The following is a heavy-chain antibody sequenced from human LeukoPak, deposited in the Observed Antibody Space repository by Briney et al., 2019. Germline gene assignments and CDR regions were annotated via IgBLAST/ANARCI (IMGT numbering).Heavy chain of an antibody. CDR1: GFTVSSNY. D-gene: IGHD4-17*01. Sequence: SGGSLRLSCAASGFTVSSNYMSWVRQAPGKGLEWVSVIYSGGSTYYADSVKGRFTISRHNSKNTLYLQMNSLRAEDTAVYYCARVLHDYGGNYYFDYWGQGTLVTVSS. J-gene: IGHJ4*02. CDR3: ARVLHDYGGNYYFDY. CDR2: IYSGGST. V-gene: IGHV3-53*01.